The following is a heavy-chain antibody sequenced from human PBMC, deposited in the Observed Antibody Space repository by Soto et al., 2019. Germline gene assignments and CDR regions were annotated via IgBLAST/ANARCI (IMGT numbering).Heavy chain of an antibody. Sequence: QVQLVQSGAEVKKPGSSVKVSCKVSGGTFISYAISWVRQAPGRGLEWMGGIIPVFGTANYTQKFQGRVTITADESTSTAYMELSSLRSEDTALYYCARWRVTTYLTAFHYGGQGTLVTVSS. J-gene: IGHJ4*02. CDR3: ARWRVTTYLTAFHY. CDR1: GGTFISYA. D-gene: IGHD4-17*01. V-gene: IGHV1-69*01. CDR2: IIPVFGTA.